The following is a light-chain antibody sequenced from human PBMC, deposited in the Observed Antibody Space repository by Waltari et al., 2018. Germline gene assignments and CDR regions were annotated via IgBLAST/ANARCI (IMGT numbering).Light chain of an antibody. J-gene: IGKJ2*01. CDR3: QQRSNALT. CDR2: DAS. Sequence: EIVLTQSPATLSLSPGERATLSCRASQSVASYLAWYQQKPGQAPRLLIYDASNRATGIPARFSGSGSRTDFTLTISILEPEDFGLYYCQQRSNALTFGQGTKLEI. CDR1: QSVASY. V-gene: IGKV3-11*01.